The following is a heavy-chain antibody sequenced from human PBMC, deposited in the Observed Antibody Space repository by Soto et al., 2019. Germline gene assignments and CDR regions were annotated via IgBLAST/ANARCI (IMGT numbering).Heavy chain of an antibody. J-gene: IGHJ5*02. D-gene: IGHD3-10*01. CDR3: ARVSPIWFPLDP. V-gene: IGHV1-18*01. CDR1: GGTFSTYT. Sequence: ASVKVSCKASGGTFSTYTITWVRQAPGQGLEWMGWISAYNGNTNYAQKLQGRVTMTTDTSTSTAYMELRSLRSDDTAVYYCARVSPIWFPLDPWGQGTLVTVGS. CDR2: ISAYNGNT.